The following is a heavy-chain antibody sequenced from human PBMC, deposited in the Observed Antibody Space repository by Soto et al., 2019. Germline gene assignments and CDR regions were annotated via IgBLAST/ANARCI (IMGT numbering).Heavy chain of an antibody. D-gene: IGHD2-2*01. Sequence: PSEPLSLTCTVSGGSISSYYWNWIRQPPGKGLESIGYIYYSGSTKYNPSLKSRVTMSVDTSKNQFSLNLSSVTAADTAVYYWAGSTSAWSPFDLWGHGALVTVSS. CDR3: AGSTSAWSPFDL. J-gene: IGHJ4*01. V-gene: IGHV4-59*03. CDR2: IYYSGST. CDR1: GGSISSYY.